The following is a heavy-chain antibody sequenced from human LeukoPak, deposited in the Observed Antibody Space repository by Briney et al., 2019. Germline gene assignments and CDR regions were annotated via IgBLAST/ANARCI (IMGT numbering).Heavy chain of an antibody. J-gene: IGHJ3*02. CDR2: IKQDGSEK. CDR1: GFTFSSYW. CDR3: ARANPYGDYVTDAFDI. D-gene: IGHD4-17*01. V-gene: IGHV3-7*03. Sequence: GGSLRLSCAASGFTFSSYWMSWVRQAPGKGLEWVANIKQDGSEKYYVDSVKGRFTISRDNAKNSLYLQMNSLRAEDTAVYYCARANPYGDYVTDAFDIWAKGQWSPSPQ.